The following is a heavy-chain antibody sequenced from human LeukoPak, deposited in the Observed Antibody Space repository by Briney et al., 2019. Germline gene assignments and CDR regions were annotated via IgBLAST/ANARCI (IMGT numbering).Heavy chain of an antibody. V-gene: IGHV3-23*01. D-gene: IGHD3-3*01. CDR2: ISGSGGST. J-gene: IGHJ4*02. CDR1: GFTFSSYA. CDR3: AKAKRNYDFWSGYSNY. Sequence: PGGSLRLSCAAPGFTFSSYAMSWVSQAPGKGLEWVSAISGSGGSTYYADSVKGRFTISRDNSKNTLYLQMNSLRAEDTAVYYCAKAKRNYDFWSGYSNYWGQGTLVTVSS.